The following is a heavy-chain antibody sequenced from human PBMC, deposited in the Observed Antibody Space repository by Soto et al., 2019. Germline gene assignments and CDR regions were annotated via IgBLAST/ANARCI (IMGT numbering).Heavy chain of an antibody. CDR2: INPNSGGT. CDR1: GYTFTGYY. Sequence: ASVKVSCKASGYTFTGYYMHWVRQAPGQGLEWMGWINPNSGGTNYAQKNQGWVTMTRDTSISTAYMELSRLRSDDTAVYYCARDMSVDQFANYYFDYWGQGTLVTVSS. CDR3: ARDMSVDQFANYYFDY. J-gene: IGHJ4*02. V-gene: IGHV1-2*04. D-gene: IGHD3-10*02.